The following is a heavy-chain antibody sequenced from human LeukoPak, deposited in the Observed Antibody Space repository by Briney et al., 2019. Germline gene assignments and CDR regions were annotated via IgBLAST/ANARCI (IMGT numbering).Heavy chain of an antibody. V-gene: IGHV3-11*01. CDR2: MSNSGSTI. CDR3: ASVLWFGGIFFDY. D-gene: IGHD3-10*01. J-gene: IGHJ4*02. CDR1: GFTFSDYY. Sequence: GGSLRLSCAASGFTFSDYYMSWIRQAPGKGLEWVSYMSNSGSTIYYADSVKGRFTISRDNTKNSLYLQMNSLRAEDTAVYYCASVLWFGGIFFDYWGQGTLVTVSS.